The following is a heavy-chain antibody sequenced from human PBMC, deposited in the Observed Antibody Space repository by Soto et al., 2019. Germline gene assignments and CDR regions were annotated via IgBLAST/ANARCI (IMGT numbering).Heavy chain of an antibody. CDR1: GFTFNTYG. V-gene: IGHV3-30*18. CDR2: ISYDGSEK. D-gene: IGHD2-2*02. J-gene: IGHJ4*02. CDR3: AKSPNFYCSGPNCYKYYFDL. Sequence: GGSLRLSCAASGFTFNTYGMHWVRQAPGKGLEWVAVISYDGSEKYYVDSVKGRFTISKDNSKNTLYMQMNSLRPEDTAVYYCAKSPNFYCSGPNCYKYYFDLWGQGTRVTVSS.